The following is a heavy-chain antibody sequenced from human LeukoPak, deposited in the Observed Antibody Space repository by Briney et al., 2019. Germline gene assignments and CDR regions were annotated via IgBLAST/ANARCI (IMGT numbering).Heavy chain of an antibody. D-gene: IGHD6-13*01. Sequence: NPSETLSLTCTVSGGSISSYYWSWIRQPPGKGLEWIGYIYYSGSTNYNPSLKSRVTTSVDTSKNQFSLKLSSVTAADTAVYYCATVAPTADYWGQGTLVTVSS. CDR3: ATVAPTADY. CDR1: GGSISSYY. J-gene: IGHJ4*02. V-gene: IGHV4-59*01. CDR2: IYYSGST.